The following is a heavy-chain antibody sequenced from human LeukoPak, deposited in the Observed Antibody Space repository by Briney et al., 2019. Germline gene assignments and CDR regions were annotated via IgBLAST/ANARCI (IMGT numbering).Heavy chain of an antibody. Sequence: PGGSLRLSCAASGFTFSTYNMNWVRQAPGKGLEWVSYISSSGSTKYYAASVKGRFTISRDNVKNSLFLQMNSLSDEDTAVYYCARDFLTGYFDYWGQGTLVTVSS. D-gene: IGHD3-9*01. J-gene: IGHJ4*02. CDR2: ISSSGSTK. CDR1: GFTFSTYN. V-gene: IGHV3-48*02. CDR3: ARDFLTGYFDY.